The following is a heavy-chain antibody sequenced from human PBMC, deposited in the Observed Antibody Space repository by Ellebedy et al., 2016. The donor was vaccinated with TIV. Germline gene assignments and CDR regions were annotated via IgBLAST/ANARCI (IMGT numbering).Heavy chain of an antibody. J-gene: IGHJ4*02. V-gene: IGHV4-59*01. CDR1: GGSISTFY. D-gene: IGHD4-23*01. CDR2: IYYIGIT. CDR3: AAYYGGRFDY. Sequence: MPSETLSLTSNVSGGSISTFYWSWNRPPTGKGMEFIGYIYYIGITNYNPSLESRVAISLDTSENQFSLRLSSVTASDTAVYYCAAYYGGRFDYWGQGTLVTVSS.